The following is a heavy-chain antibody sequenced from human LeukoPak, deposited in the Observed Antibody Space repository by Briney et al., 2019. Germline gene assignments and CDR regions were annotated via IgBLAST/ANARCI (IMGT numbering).Heavy chain of an antibody. D-gene: IGHD2-15*01. Sequence: GGSLRLSCAASGFTFRSYKMHWVRQAPGKGLEWLAYIYSSGSPIRYADSVEGRFTISRDNAKNSLYLLMISPRADDTALYYCAREGSGSYYFDYWGQGTLVTVSS. CDR3: AREGSGSYYFDY. V-gene: IGHV3-48*03. CDR2: IYSSGSPI. CDR1: GFTFRSYK. J-gene: IGHJ4*02.